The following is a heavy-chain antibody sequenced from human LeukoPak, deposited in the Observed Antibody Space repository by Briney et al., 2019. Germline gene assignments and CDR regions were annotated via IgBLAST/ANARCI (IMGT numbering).Heavy chain of an antibody. J-gene: IGHJ4*02. D-gene: IGHD2-2*01. CDR3: ARDGGSTSCIFDY. Sequence: ASVKVSCKASGYTFTGYYMHWVRQAPGQGLEWMGWINPNSGGTNYAQKFQGWVTMTRDTSISTAYMELSRLRSDDTAVYSCARDGGSTSCIFDYWGEGTLVTVSS. V-gene: IGHV1-2*04. CDR2: INPNSGGT. CDR1: GYTFTGYY.